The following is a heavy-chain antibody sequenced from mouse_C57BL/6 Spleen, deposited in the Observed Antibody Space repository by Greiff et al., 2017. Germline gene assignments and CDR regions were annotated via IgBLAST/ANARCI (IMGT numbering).Heavy chain of an antibody. CDR3: ARRDYGSSYGYAMDY. J-gene: IGHJ4*01. D-gene: IGHD1-1*01. Sequence: EVQLQQSGPVLVKPGASVKMSCKASGYTFTDYYMNWVKQSHGKSLEWIGVINPYNGGTSYNQKFKGKGTLTVDKSSSTAYMELNSLTSEDSAVYYCARRDYGSSYGYAMDYWGQGTSVTVSS. CDR1: GYTFTDYY. V-gene: IGHV1-19*01. CDR2: INPYNGGT.